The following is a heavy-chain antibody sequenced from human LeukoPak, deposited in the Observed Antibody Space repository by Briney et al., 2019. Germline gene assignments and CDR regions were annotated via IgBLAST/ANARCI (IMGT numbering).Heavy chain of an antibody. CDR1: GYSFTSNY. D-gene: IGHD6-19*01. J-gene: IGHJ4*02. CDR3: AREAVAGTTYFDY. Sequence: SVNVSCKASGYSFTSNYMHWVRQAPGQGLEWMGIINPSGGGTSYAQKFQGRVTMTRDTSTSTVYMELSSLRSEDTAVYYCAREAVAGTTYFDYWGQGTLVTVSS. CDR2: INPSGGGT. V-gene: IGHV1-46*01.